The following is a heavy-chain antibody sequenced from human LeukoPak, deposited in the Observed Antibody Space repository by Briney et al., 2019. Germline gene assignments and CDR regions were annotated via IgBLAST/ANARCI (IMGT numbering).Heavy chain of an antibody. Sequence: ASVKVSCKASGYTFTSYGISWVRQAPGQGLEWMGWISAYNGNTHYAQKLQGRVTMTTDTSTSTVYMELRSLRSDDTAVYYCARSSVMVRDHMDVWGKGTTVTISS. CDR1: GYTFTSYG. D-gene: IGHD3-10*01. CDR2: ISAYNGNT. V-gene: IGHV1-18*01. J-gene: IGHJ6*03. CDR3: ARSSVMVRDHMDV.